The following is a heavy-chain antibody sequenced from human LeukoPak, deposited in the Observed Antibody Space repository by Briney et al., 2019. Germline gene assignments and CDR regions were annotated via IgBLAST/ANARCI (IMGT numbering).Heavy chain of an antibody. V-gene: IGHV4-39*01. CDR1: GGSISSSSYY. J-gene: IGHJ5*02. CDR3: ARRHGDYYGSGSYYPWFDP. D-gene: IGHD3-10*01. CDR2: IYYSGST. Sequence: SETLSLTCTVSGGSISSSSYYWGWIRQPPGKGLEWIGSIYYSGSTYYNPSLKSRVTISVDTSKNQFSLKLSSVTAADTAVYCCARRHGDYYGSGSYYPWFDPWGQGTLVTVSS.